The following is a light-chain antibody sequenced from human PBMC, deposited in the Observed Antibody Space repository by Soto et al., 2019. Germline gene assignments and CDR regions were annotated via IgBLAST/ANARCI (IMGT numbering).Light chain of an antibody. V-gene: IGKV1-5*03. CDR2: KAS. CDR3: QQYSKEST. CDR1: QNVSNW. J-gene: IGKJ2*01. Sequence: DVEMTQSPSTLPTSIGDRVTINCRASQNVSNWLAWYQQKPGKAPKLLIYKASRLESGVPSRFSASGSGTDFTLTINSLQSVDFATYFCQQYSKESTFGQGTKLEIK.